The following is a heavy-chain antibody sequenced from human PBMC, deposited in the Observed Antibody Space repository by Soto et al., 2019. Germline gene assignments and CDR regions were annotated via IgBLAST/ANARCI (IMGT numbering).Heavy chain of an antibody. CDR3: ARDAYYDSSGYYQGNDAFDI. CDR1: CGSISSGDYY. CDR2: IYYSGST. Sequence: SETLSLTCTVSCGSISSGDYYWSWIRQPPGKGLEWIGYIYYSGSTYYNPSLKSRVTISVDTSKNQFSLKLSSVTAADTAVYYCARDAYYDSSGYYQGNDAFDIWGQGTMVTVSS. J-gene: IGHJ3*02. V-gene: IGHV4-30-4*01. D-gene: IGHD3-22*01.